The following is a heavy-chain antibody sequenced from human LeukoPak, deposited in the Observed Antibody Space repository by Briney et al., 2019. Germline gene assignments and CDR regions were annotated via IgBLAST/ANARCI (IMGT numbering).Heavy chain of an antibody. CDR1: GYTLTELS. CDR3: ARGGGDTPFDY. D-gene: IGHD2-21*02. J-gene: IGHJ4*02. V-gene: IGHV1-69*05. Sequence: SVKVSCKVSGYTLTELSMHWVRQAPGQGLEWMGRIIPIFGTANYAQKFQGRVTITTDESTSTAYMELSSLRSEDTAVYYCARGGGDTPFDYWGQGTLVTVSS. CDR2: IIPIFGTA.